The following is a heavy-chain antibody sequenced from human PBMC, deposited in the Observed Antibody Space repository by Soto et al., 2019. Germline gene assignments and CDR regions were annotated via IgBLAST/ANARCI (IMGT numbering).Heavy chain of an antibody. Sequence: SETLSLTCTVSGGYISSGGYYWSWNRQHPGKGLEWIGYIYYSGSTYYNPSLKSRVTISVDTSKNQFSLKLSSVTAADTAVYYCARSPPYCSSTSCYTGVQFDPWGQGTLVTVSS. CDR1: GGYISSGGYY. CDR2: IYYSGST. D-gene: IGHD2-2*02. CDR3: ARSPPYCSSTSCYTGVQFDP. V-gene: IGHV4-31*03. J-gene: IGHJ5*02.